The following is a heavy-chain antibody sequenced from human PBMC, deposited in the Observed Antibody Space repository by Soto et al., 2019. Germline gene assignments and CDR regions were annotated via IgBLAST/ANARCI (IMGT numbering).Heavy chain of an antibody. Sequence: QIQLVQSGAEVKKPGASVKVSCKASGYTFTDHGISWVRQAPGQGFEWMGWISAYNDQTVYAQKFQGRVIMTTDKYTNTTYMEPRSLSSDETAVYYAAKDRSRVTQNFLDVYWGQGTLVTVSS. V-gene: IGHV1-18*01. D-gene: IGHD4-4*01. CDR3: AKDRSRVTQNFLDVY. CDR1: GYTFTDHG. J-gene: IGHJ4*02. CDR2: ISAYNDQT.